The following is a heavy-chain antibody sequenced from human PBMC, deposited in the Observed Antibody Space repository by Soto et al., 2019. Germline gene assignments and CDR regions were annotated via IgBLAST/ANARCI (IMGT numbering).Heavy chain of an antibody. CDR3: ARHCSSTSCYYYYYYGMDV. D-gene: IGHD2-2*01. J-gene: IGHJ6*02. Sequence: WASVKVSCKASGFTFTSSAVQWVRQARGQRLEWIGWIVVGSGNTNYAQKFQERVTITRDMSTSTAYMEMSSLRSEDTAVYYCARHCSSTSCYYYYYYGMDVWGQGTTVTVSS. CDR1: GFTFTSSA. V-gene: IGHV1-58*01. CDR2: IVVGSGNT.